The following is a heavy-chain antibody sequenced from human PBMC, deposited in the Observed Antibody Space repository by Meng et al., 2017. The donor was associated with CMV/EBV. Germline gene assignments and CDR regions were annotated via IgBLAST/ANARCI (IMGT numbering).Heavy chain of an antibody. V-gene: IGHV1-2*02. J-gene: IGHJ4*02. D-gene: IGHD1-26*01. CDR1: GYTFTGYY. CDR3: AGGERGGYNY. Sequence: ASAKVSCKASGYTFTGYYMHWVRQAPGQGLEWMGWISPNSGGTNYPQKFQGRVTLTRDTSISTAYMELSRLTSDDTAVFYCAGGERGGYNYWGQGTLVTVSS. CDR2: ISPNSGGT.